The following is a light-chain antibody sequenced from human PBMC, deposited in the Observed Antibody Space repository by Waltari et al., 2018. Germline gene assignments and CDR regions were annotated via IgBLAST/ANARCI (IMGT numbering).Light chain of an antibody. CDR2: AAS. CDR1: QGISSY. CDR3: HQVNTYPLT. V-gene: IGKV1-9*01. J-gene: IGKJ4*01. Sequence: DIQLTQSPSFLSASVGDRVTITCRASQGISSYLTWFQQKPGKAPKLLIYAASTSQSGVPSRFSGSGSGTEFTLTISSLQPEDFATYYCHQVNTYPLTFGGGTKVEIK.